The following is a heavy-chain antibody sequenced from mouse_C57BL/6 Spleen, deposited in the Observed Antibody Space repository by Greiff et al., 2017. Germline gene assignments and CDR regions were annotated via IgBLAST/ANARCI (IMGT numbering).Heavy chain of an antibody. CDR2: IYPRSGNT. CDR3: AGITTVVATEGFAY. Sequence: VQLQESGAELARPGASVKLSCKASGYTFTSYGISWVKQRTGQGLEWIGEIYPRSGNTYYNEKFKGKATLTADKSSSTAYMELRSLTSEDSAVYFCAGITTVVATEGFAYWGQGTLVTVSA. D-gene: IGHD1-1*01. J-gene: IGHJ3*01. V-gene: IGHV1-81*01. CDR1: GYTFTSYG.